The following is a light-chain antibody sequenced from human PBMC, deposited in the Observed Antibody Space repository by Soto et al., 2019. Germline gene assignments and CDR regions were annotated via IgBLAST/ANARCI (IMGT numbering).Light chain of an antibody. J-gene: IGKJ5*01. Sequence: DIVLTQSPDSLAVSLGERATINCKSSQSVLFTSNNKNYLAWYQQIPGQPTKLLIYWASTRESGVPDRFSGSGSGTDFTLTISSLQAEDVAVYFCQQYYSSPSFGQGTRLEIK. CDR3: QQYYSSPS. CDR2: WAS. V-gene: IGKV4-1*01. CDR1: QSVLFTSNNKNY.